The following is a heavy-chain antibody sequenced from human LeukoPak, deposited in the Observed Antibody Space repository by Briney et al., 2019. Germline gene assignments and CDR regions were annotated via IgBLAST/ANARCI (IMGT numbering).Heavy chain of an antibody. V-gene: IGHV3-21*01. CDR1: GFTFSSYS. J-gene: IGHJ3*02. CDR2: ISSSSSYI. Sequence: GGSLRLSCAASGFTFSSYSMNWVRQAPGKGLEWVSSISSSSSYIYYADSVKGRFTISRDNAKNSLYLQMNSLRAEDTAVYYCAGLPYYDSSGYTATDAFDIWGQGTMVTVSS. D-gene: IGHD3-22*01. CDR3: AGLPYYDSSGYTATDAFDI.